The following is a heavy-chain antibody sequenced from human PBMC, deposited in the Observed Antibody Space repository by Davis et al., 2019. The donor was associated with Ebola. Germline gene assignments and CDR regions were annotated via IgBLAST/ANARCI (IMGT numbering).Heavy chain of an antibody. V-gene: IGHV3-21*01. CDR3: ARLRGVVGAGHAFDI. J-gene: IGHJ3*02. CDR1: GFTFSSYS. Sequence: GGSLRLSCVASGFTFSSYSMNWVRQAPGKGLEWVSSISSSSSYIYYADSVKGRFTISRDNAKNSLYLQMNSLRAEDTAVYYCARLRGVVGAGHAFDIWGQGTMVTVSS. D-gene: IGHD1-26*01. CDR2: ISSSSSYI.